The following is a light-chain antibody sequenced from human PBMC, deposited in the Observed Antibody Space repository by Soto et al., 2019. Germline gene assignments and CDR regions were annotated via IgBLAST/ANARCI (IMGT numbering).Light chain of an antibody. Sequence: QSVLTQPPSLSAAPGQKVTISCSGSTSNTGNNYVSWYQHLPGAAPKLLIYDNDKRPSGIPDRFSGSKSGTSATLGITGLQTGDEADYYCGTWDTSLSDVVFGGGTKLTVL. J-gene: IGLJ2*01. V-gene: IGLV1-51*01. CDR1: TSNTGNNY. CDR2: DND. CDR3: GTWDTSLSDVV.